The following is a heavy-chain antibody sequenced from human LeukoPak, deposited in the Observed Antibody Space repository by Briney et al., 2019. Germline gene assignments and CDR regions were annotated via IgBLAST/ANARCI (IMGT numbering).Heavy chain of an antibody. J-gene: IGHJ4*02. CDR1: RFTFSSSA. CDR2: ISDSGSST. D-gene: IGHD3-10*01. CDR3: AKSHSEAQRGYFDY. Sequence: GGSLRLSCAASRFTFSSSAMSRVRQAPGKGLEWVSTISDSGSSTYYADSVKGRFTISRDNSKSTLYLQVNSLRAEDTAVYYCAKSHSEAQRGYFDYWGQGTLVTVSS. V-gene: IGHV3-23*01.